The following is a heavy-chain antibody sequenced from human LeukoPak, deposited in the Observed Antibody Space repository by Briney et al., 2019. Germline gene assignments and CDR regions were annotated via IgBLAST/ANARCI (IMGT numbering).Heavy chain of an antibody. CDR2: ISGSGGST. CDR3: AKPGSSGWTPFDY. V-gene: IGHV3-23*01. J-gene: IGHJ4*02. Sequence: GGSLRLSCAASGFTFSSYAMNWVRQAPGKGLEWVSAISGSGGSTYYADSVKGRFTISRDNSKNTLYPQMNSLRAEDTAVYYCAKPGSSGWTPFDYWGQGTLVTVSS. CDR1: GFTFSSYA. D-gene: IGHD6-19*01.